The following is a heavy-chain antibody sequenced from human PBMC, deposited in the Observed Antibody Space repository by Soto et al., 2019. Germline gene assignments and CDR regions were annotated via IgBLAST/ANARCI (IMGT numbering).Heavy chain of an antibody. D-gene: IGHD3-3*01. CDR2: ISAYNGNT. Sequence: GASVKVSCKASGYTFTSYGISWVRQAPGQGLEWMGWISAYNGNTNYAQKLQGRVTMTTDTSTSTAYMELRSLRSDDTAVYYCARDQYYDFWSGYYTADYWGQGTLVTVSS. CDR1: GYTFTSYG. J-gene: IGHJ4*02. CDR3: ARDQYYDFWSGYYTADY. V-gene: IGHV1-18*01.